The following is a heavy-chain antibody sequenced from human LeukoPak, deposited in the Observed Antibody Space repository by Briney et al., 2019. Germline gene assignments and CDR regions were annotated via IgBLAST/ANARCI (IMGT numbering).Heavy chain of an antibody. J-gene: IGHJ4*02. Sequence: GGSLRLSCAASGFTFSSSAMSWVRQAPGKGLEWVSYISSSSSTIYYADSVKGRFTISRDNAKNSLYLQMNSLRDEDTAVYYCARGRYSSSWDIFDYWGQGTLVTVSS. V-gene: IGHV3-48*02. CDR3: ARGRYSSSWDIFDY. CDR2: ISSSSSTI. CDR1: GFTFSSSA. D-gene: IGHD6-13*01.